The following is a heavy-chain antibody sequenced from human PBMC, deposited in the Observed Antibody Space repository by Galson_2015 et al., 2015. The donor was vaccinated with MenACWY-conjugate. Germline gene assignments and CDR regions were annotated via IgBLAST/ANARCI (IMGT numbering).Heavy chain of an antibody. CDR3: ARRRSSTSGGHWFDP. CDR1: GYDFPTYW. Sequence: QSGAEVKKPGESLTISCTGSGYDFPTYWIVWVRQMPGKGLEWMGIIYPRDSETTYSPTFQGQVTISADKSISAAYLQWSSLKPSDTARYYCARRRSSTSGGHWFDPWGQGTLVTVSS. J-gene: IGHJ5*02. V-gene: IGHV5-51*01. D-gene: IGHD2-2*01. CDR2: IYPRDSET.